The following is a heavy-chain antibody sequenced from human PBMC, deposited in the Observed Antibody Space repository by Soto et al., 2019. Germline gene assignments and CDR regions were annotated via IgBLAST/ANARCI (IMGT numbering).Heavy chain of an antibody. CDR1: GGSFSGYY. CDR3: ARLNGYCIRGSCHGHYAMXV. V-gene: IGHV4-34*01. J-gene: IGHJ6*02. CDR2: INHSGST. D-gene: IGHD2-15*01. Sequence: SETLSLTCAVYGGSFSGYYWTWIRQPPGTGLEWIGEINHSGSTNYNPSLKSRVTISVDTSKNQFSLKLSSVTAADTAVYYCARLNGYCIRGSCHGHYAMXVWGQGTTVTVSS.